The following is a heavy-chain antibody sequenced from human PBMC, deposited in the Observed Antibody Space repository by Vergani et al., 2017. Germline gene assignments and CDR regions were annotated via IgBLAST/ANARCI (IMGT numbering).Heavy chain of an antibody. Sequence: QVQLVQSGAEVKKPGASMKVSCKASGYTFTSYDINWVRQATGQGLEWMGWMNPNSGNTGYAQKFQGRVTMTRNTSISTAYMELSSLRSEDTAVYYCARGSYNWFGYYYYYMDVWGKGTTVTVSS. CDR3: ARGSYNWFGYYYYYMDV. CDR2: MNPNSGNT. J-gene: IGHJ6*03. D-gene: IGHD1-1*01. CDR1: GYTFTSYD. V-gene: IGHV1-8*01.